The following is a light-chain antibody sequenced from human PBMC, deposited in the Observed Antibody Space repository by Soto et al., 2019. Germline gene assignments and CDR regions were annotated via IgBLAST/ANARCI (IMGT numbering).Light chain of an antibody. CDR3: QQYYSTPIT. CDR2: WAS. V-gene: IGKV4-1*01. CDR1: QSVLYSSNNKNY. Sequence: DIVMTQSPDSLAVSLGERATINCKSSQSVLYSSNNKNYLAWYQQKPGQPPKLLIYWASTRESGVPDRFSGIGFGTDFALTTSSLQAADVAVYYCQQYYSTPITFGQGTRLEIK. J-gene: IGKJ5*01.